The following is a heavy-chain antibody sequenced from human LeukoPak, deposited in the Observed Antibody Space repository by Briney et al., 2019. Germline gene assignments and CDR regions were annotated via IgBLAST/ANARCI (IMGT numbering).Heavy chain of an antibody. D-gene: IGHD6-19*01. Sequence: PSETLSLTCTVSGGSISSYYWSWIRQPPGKGLEWIGYIYYSGSTNYNPSLKSRVTISVDTSKNQFSLKLSSVTAAGTAVYYCAREDSSGWPHRTTRMDVWGQGTTVTVSS. V-gene: IGHV4-59*12. J-gene: IGHJ6*02. CDR3: AREDSSGWPHRTTRMDV. CDR2: IYYSGST. CDR1: GGSISSYY.